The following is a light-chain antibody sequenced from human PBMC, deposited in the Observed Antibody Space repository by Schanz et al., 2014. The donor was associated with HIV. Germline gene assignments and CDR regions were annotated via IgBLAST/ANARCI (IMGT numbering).Light chain of an antibody. CDR1: QSISSY. J-gene: IGKJ1*01. CDR2: AAS. CDR3: QQYSTSSRT. Sequence: DIQMTQSPSSLSASVGDRVTITCRASQSISSYLNWYQQKPGKAPKLLIYAASSLQSGVPSRFSGSGSGTDFTRTITSLQPDDFATYYCQQYSTSSRTFGQGTKVEVQ. V-gene: IGKV1-39*01.